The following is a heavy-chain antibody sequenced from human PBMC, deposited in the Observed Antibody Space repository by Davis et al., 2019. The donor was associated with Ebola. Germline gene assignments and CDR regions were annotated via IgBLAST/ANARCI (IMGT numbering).Heavy chain of an antibody. D-gene: IGHD2-2*01. CDR1: GYTFIAYY. CDR2: IDPKSGGG. Sequence: ASVKVSCKASGYTFIAYYIHWVRQAPGQGLEWMGWIDPKSGGGNYAPKFQGRVTITRNTSISTAYMELTSLRSDDTAVYYCARLHRTSSRLDYWGQGTLVTVSS. V-gene: IGHV1-2*02. J-gene: IGHJ4*02. CDR3: ARLHRTSSRLDY.